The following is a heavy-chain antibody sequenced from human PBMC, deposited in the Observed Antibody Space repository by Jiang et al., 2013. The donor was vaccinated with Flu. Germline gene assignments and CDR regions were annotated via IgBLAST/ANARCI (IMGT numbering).Heavy chain of an antibody. CDR2: IYYTGST. CDR3: ARAEGGNFDAFDI. Sequence: TLSLTCAVSGYSIRSGYYWGLDPAAPRKRGLEWIGSIYYTGSTNYNPSLKSRVTISDDTSRNQFSLRLSSVTAADTAVYYCARAEGGNFDAFDIWGQGTVVTVST. D-gene: IGHD4-23*01. V-gene: IGHV4-38-2*01. CDR1: GYSIRSGYY. J-gene: IGHJ3*02.